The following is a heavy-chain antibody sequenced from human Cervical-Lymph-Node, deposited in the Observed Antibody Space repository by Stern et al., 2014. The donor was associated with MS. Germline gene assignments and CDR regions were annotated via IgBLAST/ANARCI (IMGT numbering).Heavy chain of an antibody. D-gene: IGHD2-2*01. CDR1: GYNFGDYW. CDR3: ARHQPAATFAMDV. J-gene: IGHJ6*02. Sequence: EDQLVESGAEVKKPGESLKISCKGSGYNFGDYWIGWVRQKPGKGLEWMGTIFPADSDRRYSPSFEGQVTISADESISTAFLQSSSLKASDTGIYYCARHQPAATFAMDVWGQGTTVIVSS. V-gene: IGHV5-51*01. CDR2: IFPADSDR.